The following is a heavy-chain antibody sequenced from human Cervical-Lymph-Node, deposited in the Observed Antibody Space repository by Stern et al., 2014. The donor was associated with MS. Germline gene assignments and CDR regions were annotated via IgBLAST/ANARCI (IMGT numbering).Heavy chain of an antibody. D-gene: IGHD2-15*01. J-gene: IGHJ6*02. CDR2: INPSGGVI. CDR1: GYTFSSYS. V-gene: IGHV1-46*03. CDR3: ARDTFSSVYCRGGICDSRKEGDYYFGMDV. Sequence: QVQLVQSGAAVKKPGASVKVSCKTSGYTFSSYSIHWVRQAPGQGLEWMGVINPSGGVILNPEKFQGRVTITTDTSARTVDMELSSLGSQDTAVYYCARDTFSSVYCRGGICDSRKEGDYYFGMDVWGQGTTVTVSS.